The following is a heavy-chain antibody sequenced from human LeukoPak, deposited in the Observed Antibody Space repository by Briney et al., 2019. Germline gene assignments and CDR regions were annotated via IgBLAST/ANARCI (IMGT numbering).Heavy chain of an antibody. CDR2: IKQDGSEK. V-gene: IGHV3-7*01. D-gene: IGHD6-19*01. Sequence: WGSLRLSCAASGFTFSSYWMSWVRQAPGKGLEWVANIKQDGSEKYYVDSVKGRFTISRDNAKNSLYLQMNSLRAEDTAVYYCARVSSSGWYRGDYWGQGTLVTVSS. J-gene: IGHJ4*02. CDR1: GFTFSSYW. CDR3: ARVSSSGWYRGDY.